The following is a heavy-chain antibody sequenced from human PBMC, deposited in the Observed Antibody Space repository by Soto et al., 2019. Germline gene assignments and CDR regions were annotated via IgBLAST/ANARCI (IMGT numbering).Heavy chain of an antibody. D-gene: IGHD1-1*01. CDR3: ARDDDNEANAIDL. CDR2: IWHDGSKQ. Sequence: QVQLVESGGGVVQPGRSLRLSCVVSGFTFSRYGMHWVRQAPGKGLEWVAVIWHDGSKQAYGDSVKGRFTISRDNSKNTLYLEMDGLRDEDTSVYYCARDDDNEANAIDLWGQGTLVTVSS. CDR1: GFTFSRYG. V-gene: IGHV3-33*01. J-gene: IGHJ5*02.